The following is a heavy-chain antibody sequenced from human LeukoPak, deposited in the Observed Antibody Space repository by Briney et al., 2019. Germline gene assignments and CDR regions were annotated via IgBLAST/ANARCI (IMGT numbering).Heavy chain of an antibody. CDR2: ITGGGGNT. D-gene: IGHD3-10*01. CDR3: AKILGSGSYYYFDY. CDR1: GFTFSTYA. V-gene: IGHV3-23*01. Sequence: GGSLRLSCAASGFTFSTYAMNWVRQAPGKGLEWVSTITGGGGNTYYADSVKGRFTIPRDNSKNTLYLQMNSLRAEDTAVYYCAKILGSGSYYYFDYWGQGTLVTVSS. J-gene: IGHJ4*02.